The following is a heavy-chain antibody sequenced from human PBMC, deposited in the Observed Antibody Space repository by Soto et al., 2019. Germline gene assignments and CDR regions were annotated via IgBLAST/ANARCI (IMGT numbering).Heavy chain of an antibody. CDR1: GVTFSSYG. V-gene: IGHV3-30*18. J-gene: IGHJ4*02. CDR2: ISYDGSNK. CDR3: AKDHMRIAVAGLDY. D-gene: IGHD6-19*01. Sequence: GGSLRLSCAASGVTFSSYGMHWVRQATGKGLEWVAVISYDGSNKYYADSVKGRFTISRDNSKNTLYLQMNSLRAEDTAVYYCAKDHMRIAVAGLDYWGQGTLLTVSS.